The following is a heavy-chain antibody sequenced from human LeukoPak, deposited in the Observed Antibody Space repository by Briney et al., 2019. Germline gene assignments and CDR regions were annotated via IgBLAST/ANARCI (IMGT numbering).Heavy chain of an antibody. Sequence: GASVKVSCKASGGTFSSYAISWVRQAPGQGLEWMGGIIPIFGTANYAQKFQGRVTITADESTSTAYMELSSLRSEDTAVYYCARSRYCSSTSCTLMDVWGQGTTVTVSS. D-gene: IGHD2-2*01. V-gene: IGHV1-69*13. J-gene: IGHJ6*02. CDR1: GGTFSSYA. CDR2: IIPIFGTA. CDR3: ARSRYCSSTSCTLMDV.